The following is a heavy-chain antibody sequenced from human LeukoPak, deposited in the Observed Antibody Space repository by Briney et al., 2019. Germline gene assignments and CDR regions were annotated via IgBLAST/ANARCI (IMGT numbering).Heavy chain of an antibody. CDR3: ASDYGDYASLGY. CDR1: GFTFSSYW. V-gene: IGHV3-74*01. CDR2: INSDGSST. J-gene: IGHJ4*02. D-gene: IGHD4-17*01. Sequence: PGGSLRLSCAASGFTFSSYWMHWVRQAPGEGLVWVSRINSDGSSTSYADSVKGRFTISRDNAKNTLYLQMNSLRAEDTAVHYCASDYGDYASLGYWGQGTLVTVSS.